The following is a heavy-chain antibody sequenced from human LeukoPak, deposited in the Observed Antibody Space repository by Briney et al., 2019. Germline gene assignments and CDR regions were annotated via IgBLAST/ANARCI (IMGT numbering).Heavy chain of an antibody. CDR1: GVSISTSEW. V-gene: IGHV4-4*02. D-gene: IGHD3-9*01. J-gene: IGHJ4*02. Sequence: SETLSLTCAVSGVSISTSEWWIWLRQPLGQGLEWIGEIHRDGRTRYNPSLTSRVTMSMDYSKNQFSLNVRFVTAADTAIYYCGKTDIYFNPIDYWGPGSLVTVSS. CDR2: IHRDGRT. CDR3: GKTDIYFNPIDY.